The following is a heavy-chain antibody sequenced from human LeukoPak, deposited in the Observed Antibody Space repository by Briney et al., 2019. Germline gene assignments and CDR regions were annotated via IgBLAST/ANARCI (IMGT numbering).Heavy chain of an antibody. D-gene: IGHD3-22*01. Sequence: SETLSLTCTVSSGSINTPNYYWGWVRLPPGKALEWIGNIFYKGGTYYTPSLKSRVTISLDTSRNQFSLKLNSVTAADTAVYYCAKSNGYGLMDIWGRGTMVTVSS. CDR2: IFYKGGT. CDR3: AKSNGYGLMDI. CDR1: SGSINTPNYY. V-gene: IGHV4-39*07. J-gene: IGHJ3*02.